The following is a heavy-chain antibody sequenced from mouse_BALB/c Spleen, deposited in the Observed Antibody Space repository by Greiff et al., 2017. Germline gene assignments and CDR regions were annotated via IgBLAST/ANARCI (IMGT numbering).Heavy chain of an antibody. Sequence: VQLKESGGGLVQPGGSLKLSCAASGFDFSRYWMSWVRQAPGKGLEWIGEINPDSSTINYTPSLKDKFIISRDNAKNTLYLQMSKVRSEDTALYYCARRGTMITAMDYWGQGTSVTVSS. V-gene: IGHV4-1*02. D-gene: IGHD2-4*01. CDR3: ARRGTMITAMDY. J-gene: IGHJ4*01. CDR1: GFDFSRYW. CDR2: INPDSSTI.